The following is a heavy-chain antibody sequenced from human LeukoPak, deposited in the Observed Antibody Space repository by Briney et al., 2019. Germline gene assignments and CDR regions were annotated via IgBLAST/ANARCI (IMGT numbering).Heavy chain of an antibody. Sequence: GGSLRLSCAASGFTFSSYAMSWVRQAPGKGLEWVSAISGSGGSTYYADSVKGRFTISRDNAKNSLYLQMNSLRAEDTAVYYCARGAIGVIGAFDYWGQGTLVTVSS. CDR2: ISGSGGST. D-gene: IGHD3-16*02. CDR1: GFTFSSYA. J-gene: IGHJ4*02. CDR3: ARGAIGVIGAFDY. V-gene: IGHV3-23*01.